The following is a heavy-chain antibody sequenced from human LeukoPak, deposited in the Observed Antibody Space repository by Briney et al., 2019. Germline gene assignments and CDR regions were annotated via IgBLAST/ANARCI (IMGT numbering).Heavy chain of an antibody. CDR2: ISVDGRDT. V-gene: IGHV3-30-3*01. CDR3: AKESEEQQVLGEASLDH. J-gene: IGHJ2*01. Sequence: PGGSLRLSCAASGFTFSNYPMHWVRQAPGKGLEWVAVISVDGRDTHYADSVKGRFTVSRDNSKNTVFLQMNSLRREDTAFYHCAKESEEQQVLGEASLDHWGRGTLVTVSS. D-gene: IGHD6-13*01. CDR1: GFTFSNYP.